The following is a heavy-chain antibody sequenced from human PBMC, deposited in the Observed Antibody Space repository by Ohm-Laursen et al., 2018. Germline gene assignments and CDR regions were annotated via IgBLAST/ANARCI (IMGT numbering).Heavy chain of an antibody. CDR2: INPNSGGT. CDR1: GYTFTGYH. J-gene: IGHJ6*02. Sequence: ASVKVSCKASGYTFTGYHVHWVRQAPGQGLEWMGWINPNSGGTNYAQKFQGRVTMTRDTSISTADIEVRSLRSDDTAVYYCARDRNWNYGGIDVWGQGTTVTVSS. CDR3: ARDRNWNYGGIDV. V-gene: IGHV1-2*02. D-gene: IGHD1-7*01.